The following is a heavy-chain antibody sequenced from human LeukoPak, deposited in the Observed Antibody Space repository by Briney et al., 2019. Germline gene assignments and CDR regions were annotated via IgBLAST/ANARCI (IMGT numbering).Heavy chain of an antibody. CDR1: GGSISSSSYY. D-gene: IGHD3-22*01. J-gene: IGHJ4*02. CDR2: IYYSGST. CDR3: ARDRDSSGIDY. V-gene: IGHV4-39*07. Sequence: SETLSLTCTVSGGSISSSSYYWGWIRQPPGKGLEWIGSIYYSGSTYYNPSLKSRVAISRDTSKDQFSLKLSSVTAADTAVYYCARDRDSSGIDYWGQGTLVTVSS.